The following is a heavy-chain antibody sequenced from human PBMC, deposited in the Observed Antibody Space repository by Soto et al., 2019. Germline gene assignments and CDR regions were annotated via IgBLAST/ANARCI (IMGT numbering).Heavy chain of an antibody. CDR1: GFSLSNARMG. V-gene: IGHV2-26*01. CDR2: IFSNDEK. CDR3: ARILSGYYSSSWYPTSRWFDP. D-gene: IGHD6-13*01. J-gene: IGHJ5*02. Sequence: SGPTLVNPTQTLTLTCTVSGFSLSNARMGVSWIRQPPGKALEWLAHIFSNDEKSYSTSLKSRLTISKDTSKSQVVLTMTNMDPVDTATYYCARILSGYYSSSWYPTSRWFDPWGQGTLVTVSS.